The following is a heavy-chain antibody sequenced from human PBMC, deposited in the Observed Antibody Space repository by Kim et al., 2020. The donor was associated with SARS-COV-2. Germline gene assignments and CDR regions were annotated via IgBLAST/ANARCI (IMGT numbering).Heavy chain of an antibody. CDR3: ARDRVIHPKVELRKNYY. J-gene: IGHJ6*01. D-gene: IGHD1-7*01. CDR1: GASFSDYS. CDR2: VYHSGRT. Sequence: SETLSLTCTLSGASFSDYSWTWIRQPPGNGLEWVGSVYHSGRTSYNSSLKSRVTISLDTSKNQISLKLISVTPADSAIYYCARDRVIHPKVELRKNYY. V-gene: IGHV4-59*01.